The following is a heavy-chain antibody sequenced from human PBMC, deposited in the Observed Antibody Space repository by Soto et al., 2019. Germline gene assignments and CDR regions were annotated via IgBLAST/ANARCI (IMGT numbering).Heavy chain of an antibody. CDR3: ARERTFGDNTPNYMDV. V-gene: IGHV3-33*01. CDR1: EFTFSSHG. D-gene: IGHD3-10*01. CDR2: IWSDGSNE. J-gene: IGHJ6*03. Sequence: QVQLVESGGGVGQPGRSLRLSCAASEFTFSSHGMHWVRQAPGKGLQWVGVIWSDGSNEVYADSVKGRFIISRVNSKNLLYLQMNSLRAEDTAVYYCARERTFGDNTPNYMDVWGTGITVTVSS.